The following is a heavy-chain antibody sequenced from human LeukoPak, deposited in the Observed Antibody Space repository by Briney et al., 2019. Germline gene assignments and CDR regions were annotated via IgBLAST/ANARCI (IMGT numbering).Heavy chain of an antibody. D-gene: IGHD1-26*01. CDR2: ICSGGST. CDR1: GFTVSSNY. CDR3: ARGGSYLSAFDI. V-gene: IGHV3-53*01. J-gene: IGHJ3*02. Sequence: GGSLRLSCAASGFTVSSNYMSWVRQAPGKGLEWVSIICSGGSTFYADSVKGRFTISRDNSKNTLYLQMNSLRAEDTAVYYCARGGSYLSAFDIWGQGTMVTVSS.